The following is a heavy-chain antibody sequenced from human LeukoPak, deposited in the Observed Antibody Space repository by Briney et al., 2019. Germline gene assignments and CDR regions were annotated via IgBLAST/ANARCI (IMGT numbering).Heavy chain of an antibody. CDR1: GGSISSGSYY. J-gene: IGHJ3*02. V-gene: IGHV4-61*02. CDR3: ATLNYYVDAFDI. CDR2: IYTSGST. Sequence: SQTLSLTCTVSGGSISSGSYYWSWIRQPAGKGLEWIGRIYTSGSTNYNPSLKSRVTISVDTSKNQFSLKLSSVTVADTAVYYCATLNYYVDAFDIWGQGTMVTVSS. D-gene: IGHD3-10*02.